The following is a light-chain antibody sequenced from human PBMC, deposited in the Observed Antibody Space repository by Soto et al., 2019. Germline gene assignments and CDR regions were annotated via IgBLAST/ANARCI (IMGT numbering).Light chain of an antibody. V-gene: IGKV3-20*01. Sequence: DIVVTQSPATLSASPGERVTLSCRASQFVSSRLAWYQRRPGQAPRLLIYGASFRATGIPDRFSGSGSGTDFTLTITRLEPEDFAVYYCQQFGGSSRTFGQGTKVDIK. CDR1: QFVSSR. J-gene: IGKJ1*01. CDR3: QQFGGSSRT. CDR2: GAS.